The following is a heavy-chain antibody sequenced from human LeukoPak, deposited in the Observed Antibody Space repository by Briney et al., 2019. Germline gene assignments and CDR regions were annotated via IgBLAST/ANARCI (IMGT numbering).Heavy chain of an antibody. Sequence: GGTLRLSCAASGFTFSNYGMSWVRQAQGKGLEWVSAITDSGNTFYADSVKGRFTISRDNSKNTVYLQMNSLRTEDTALYYCAKNRWGSVATPDSWGQGTLVTVSS. CDR3: AKNRWGSVATPDS. CDR1: GFTFSNYG. CDR2: ITDSGNT. V-gene: IGHV3-23*01. J-gene: IGHJ4*02. D-gene: IGHD5-12*01.